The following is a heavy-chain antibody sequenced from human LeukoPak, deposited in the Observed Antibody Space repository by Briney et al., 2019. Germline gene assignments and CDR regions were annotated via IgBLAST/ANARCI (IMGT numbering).Heavy chain of an antibody. V-gene: IGHV3-11*04. CDR2: ISSSGSTI. J-gene: IGHJ4*02. CDR3: ARRGSFGTTIDY. D-gene: IGHD3-16*01. Sequence: GGSLRLSCSASGFTLSSNYMNWVRQAPGKGLEWVSYISSSGSTIYYADSVKGRFTISRDNAKNSLYLQMNSLRAEDTAVYYCARRGSFGTTIDYWGQGTLVTVSS. CDR1: GFTLSSNY.